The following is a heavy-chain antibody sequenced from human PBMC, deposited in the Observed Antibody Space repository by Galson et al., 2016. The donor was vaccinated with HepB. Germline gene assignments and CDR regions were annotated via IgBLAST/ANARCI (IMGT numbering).Heavy chain of an antibody. CDR2: MRGSGTGY. J-gene: IGHJ3*02. CDR3: AKIRHDGYNGGWGGSFDI. CDR1: GISISIYC. V-gene: IGHV3-23*01. Sequence: RLSCTASGISISIYCMSRSPQPPRKGLGWISAMRGSGTGYAYTVQVQGSFTTSTDNTKYSLYLKMISLRAEDAAVYYCAKIRHDGYNGGWGGSFDIWGRGTMVTVSS. D-gene: IGHD6-19*01.